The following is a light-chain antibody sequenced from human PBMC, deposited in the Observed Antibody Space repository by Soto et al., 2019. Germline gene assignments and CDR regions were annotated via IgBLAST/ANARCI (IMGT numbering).Light chain of an antibody. J-gene: IGKJ1*01. CDR3: HQYDNWPET. CDR1: QSVNSD. V-gene: IGKV3-15*01. CDR2: GAS. Sequence: ETVMTQSPAILSVSPGERATLSCRASQSVNSDLAWYQQKPGQAPRLLIYGASTRATSIPARFSGSGSGTEFTLTISSLQSEDFAVYYCHQYDNWPETFGQGTKVEIK.